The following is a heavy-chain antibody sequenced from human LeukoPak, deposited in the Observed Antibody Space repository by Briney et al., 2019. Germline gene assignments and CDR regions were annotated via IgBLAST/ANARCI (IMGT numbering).Heavy chain of an antibody. D-gene: IGHD3-3*01. CDR2: IYTSGST. V-gene: IGHV4-61*02. CDR3: ARTPFLSGSYSDY. CDR1: GVSISSGSYY. Sequence: SETLSLTCTVSGVSISSGSYYWSWIRQPAGKGLEWIGRIYTSGSTNYNPSLKSRVTISVDTSKNQFSLKLSSVTAADTAVYYCARTPFLSGSYSDYWGQGTLVTVSS. J-gene: IGHJ4*02.